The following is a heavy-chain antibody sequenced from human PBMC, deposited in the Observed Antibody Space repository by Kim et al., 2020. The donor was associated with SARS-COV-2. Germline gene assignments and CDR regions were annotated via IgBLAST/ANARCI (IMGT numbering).Heavy chain of an antibody. D-gene: IGHD3-10*01. J-gene: IGHJ4*02. Sequence: VKGRFTISRDKAKHSLYLQMNSLRDEDTAVYYCAREVGYYYGSGSYFDYWGQGTLVTVSS. V-gene: IGHV3-11*04. CDR3: AREVGYYYGSGSYFDY.